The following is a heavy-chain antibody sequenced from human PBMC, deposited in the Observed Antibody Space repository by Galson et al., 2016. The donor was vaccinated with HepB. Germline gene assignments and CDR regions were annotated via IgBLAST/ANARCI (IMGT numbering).Heavy chain of an antibody. Sequence: SETLSLTCTVSGGSISSGAFHWGWIRQPPGKGLEWIGTFSYGVSTHYNSSLNSRVTISVDTSKNQFSLKLRSVTAADTAVYYCARRVYYFDYWGQGTLVTVSS. D-gene: IGHD2-8*01. CDR3: ARRVYYFDY. CDR1: GGSISSGAFH. J-gene: IGHJ4*02. V-gene: IGHV4-39*01. CDR2: FSYGVST.